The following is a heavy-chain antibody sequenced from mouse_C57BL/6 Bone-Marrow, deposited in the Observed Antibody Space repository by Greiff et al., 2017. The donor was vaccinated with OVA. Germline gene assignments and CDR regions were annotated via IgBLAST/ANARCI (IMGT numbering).Heavy chain of an antibody. V-gene: IGHV1-76*01. CDR1: GYTFTDYY. CDR3: ARGGVYYGRSYAMDY. D-gene: IGHD1-1*01. Sequence: QVQLQQSGAELVRPGASVKLSCKASGYTFTDYYINWVKQRPGQGLEWIARIYPGSGNTYYNEKFKGKATLTAEKSSSTAYMQLSSLTSEDSAVYFCARGGVYYGRSYAMDYWGQGTSVTVSS. CDR2: IYPGSGNT. J-gene: IGHJ4*01.